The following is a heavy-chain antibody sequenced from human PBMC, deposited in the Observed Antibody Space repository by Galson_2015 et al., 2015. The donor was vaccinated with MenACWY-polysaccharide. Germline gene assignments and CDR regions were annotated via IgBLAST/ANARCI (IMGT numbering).Heavy chain of an antibody. CDR3: ARPQRYNWFDP. V-gene: IGHV3-11*01. CDR2: ISSSGSTI. D-gene: IGHD2-2*01. J-gene: IGHJ5*02. CDR1: GFTFSDYY. Sequence: SLRLSCAASGFTFSDYYMSWIRQAPGKGQEWVSYISSSGSTIYYADSVKGRFTISRDNAKNSLYLQMNSLRAEDTAVYYCARPQRYNWFDPWGQGTLVTVSS.